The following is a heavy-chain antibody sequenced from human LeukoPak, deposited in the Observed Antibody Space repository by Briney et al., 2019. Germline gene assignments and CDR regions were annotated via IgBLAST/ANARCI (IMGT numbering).Heavy chain of an antibody. V-gene: IGHV1-8*02. CDR3: ARGGIGGSSGWYLAIGVDY. CDR2: MNPNSGNT. D-gene: IGHD6-19*01. CDR1: GYTFTGYY. J-gene: IGHJ4*02. Sequence: GASVKVSCKASGYTFTGYYMHWVRQATGQGLEWMGWMNPNSGNTGYAQKFQGRVTMTRNTSISTAYMELSSLGSEDTAVYYCARGGIGGSSGWYLAIGVDYWGQGTLVTVSS.